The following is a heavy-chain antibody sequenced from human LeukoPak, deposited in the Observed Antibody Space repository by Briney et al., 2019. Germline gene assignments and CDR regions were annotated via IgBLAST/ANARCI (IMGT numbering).Heavy chain of an antibody. J-gene: IGHJ4*02. Sequence: SETLSLTCTVSGASISSGDYYWSWIRQPPGKGLEWIGYIYYSGSTYYNPSLKSRVTISVDTSKNQFSLKLSSMTAADTAVYYCARAQIYYYDSSGYRGPIDYWGQGTLVTVSS. D-gene: IGHD3-22*01. CDR3: ARAQIYYYDSSGYRGPIDY. CDR2: IYYSGST. V-gene: IGHV4-30-4*01. CDR1: GASISSGDYY.